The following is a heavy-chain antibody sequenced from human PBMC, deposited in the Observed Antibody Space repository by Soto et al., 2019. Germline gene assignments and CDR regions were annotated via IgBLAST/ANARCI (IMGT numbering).Heavy chain of an antibody. CDR2: IYPGDSDT. CDR3: TRRSFPGLSHYFYGMVV. V-gene: IGHV5-51*01. CDR1: GYSFTSYW. Sequence: RGESLKISCKGSGYSFTSYWLGWVCQMPGKGLEWMGIIYPGDSDTRYSPSFQGQATISADKSISTAYLQWSSLKASDTAMYYCTRRSFPGLSHYFYGMVVWGPGTT. J-gene: IGHJ6*02.